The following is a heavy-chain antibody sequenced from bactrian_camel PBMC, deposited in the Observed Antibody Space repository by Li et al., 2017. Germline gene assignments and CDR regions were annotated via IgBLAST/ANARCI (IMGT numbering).Heavy chain of an antibody. V-gene: IGHV3S53*01. CDR2: LDRDGGT. CDR3: AADRIRFNLGSGYRF. J-gene: IGHJ4*01. D-gene: IGHD1*01. CDR1: GGTASGSC. Sequence: HVQLVESGGGSVHSGGSLRLSCAASGGTASGSCMGWFRQSPGKSRDGVAFLDRDGGTTYADSVKGRFTISKDNAKNTLYLQMNNLRPEDTAVYTCAADRIRFNLGSGYRFWGQGTQVTVS.